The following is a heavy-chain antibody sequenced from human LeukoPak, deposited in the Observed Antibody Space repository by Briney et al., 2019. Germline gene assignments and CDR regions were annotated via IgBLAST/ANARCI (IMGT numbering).Heavy chain of an antibody. CDR2: IYSGGST. Sequence: GGSLRLSCAASGFTVSSNYLSWVRQAPGKGLEWVSVIYSGGSTYYADSVKGRFTISRDNSKNTLYLQMNSLRAEDTAVYYCASETYYDILTGYSRYGMDVWGQGTTVTVSS. V-gene: IGHV3-66*01. CDR3: ASETYYDILTGYSRYGMDV. D-gene: IGHD3-9*01. CDR1: GFTVSSNY. J-gene: IGHJ6*02.